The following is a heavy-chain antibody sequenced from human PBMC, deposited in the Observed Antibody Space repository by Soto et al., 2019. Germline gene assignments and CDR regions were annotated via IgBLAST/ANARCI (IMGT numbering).Heavy chain of an antibody. CDR1: GYTFTSYG. CDR2: ISAYNGNT. J-gene: IGHJ5*02. D-gene: IGHD6-19*01. Sequence: ASVKVSCKASGYTFTSYGISWVRQAPGQGLEWMGWISAYNGNTNYAQKLQGRVTMTTDTSTSTAYMELRSLRSDDTAVYYCARVEVADDEGGWFDPWGQGTLVTVSS. V-gene: IGHV1-18*01. CDR3: ARVEVADDEGGWFDP.